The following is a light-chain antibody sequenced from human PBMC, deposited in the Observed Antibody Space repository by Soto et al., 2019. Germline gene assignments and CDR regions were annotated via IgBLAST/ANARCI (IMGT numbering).Light chain of an antibody. J-gene: IGLJ2*01. Sequence: QSALTQPPSASGSPGQSVTISCTGTSSDIGDYNYVSWYQQHPGKAPKLIISEVNKRPSGVPDRFSGSKSGNTASLTVSGLQAEDESDYYCSSYAASNSVIFGGGTKLTVL. V-gene: IGLV2-8*01. CDR2: EVN. CDR3: SSYAASNSVI. CDR1: SSDIGDYNY.